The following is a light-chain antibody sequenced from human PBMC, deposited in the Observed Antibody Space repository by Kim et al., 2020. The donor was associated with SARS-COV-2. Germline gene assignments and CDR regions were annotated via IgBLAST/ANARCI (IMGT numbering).Light chain of an antibody. J-gene: IGLJ1*01. V-gene: IGLV3-9*01. CDR1: TIGVKT. CDR3: QVWDSSSYV. CDR2: RDK. Sequence: SYELTQPPSVSVALGQTAKITCGASTIGVKTVHWYQQRPGQAPVLVISRDKKRSSGIPERFSGSNSGNTATLTISRAEAGDEADYYCQVWDSSSYVFGPGTKVTVL.